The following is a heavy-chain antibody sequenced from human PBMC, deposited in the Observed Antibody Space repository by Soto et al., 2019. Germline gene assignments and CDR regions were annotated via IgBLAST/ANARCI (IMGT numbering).Heavy chain of an antibody. J-gene: IGHJ4*02. V-gene: IGHV3-30*03. CDR1: GCTVSTYG. CDR3: TGEVASGY. Sequence: QAQLVESGGGVVQPGRSLRLSCAVSGCTVSTYGMHWVRQAPGKGLEWVAVISRDGGTKYYADSVKGRFTISRDNSRNTLFLELNSLRGDDMAVYYCTGEVASGYWGQGTLVTVSS. CDR2: ISRDGGTK. D-gene: IGHD2-8*02.